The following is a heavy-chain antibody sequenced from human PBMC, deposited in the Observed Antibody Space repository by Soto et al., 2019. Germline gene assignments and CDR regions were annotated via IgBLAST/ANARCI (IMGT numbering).Heavy chain of an antibody. V-gene: IGHV4-34*01. J-gene: IGHJ6*02. CDR3: ARGGRGYYYYGMDV. CDR2: INHSGST. Sequence: IRQPPGKGLEWIGEINHSGSTNYNPSLKSRVTISVDTSKNQFSLKLSSVTAADTAVYYCARGGRGYYYYGMDVWGQGTTVTVSS.